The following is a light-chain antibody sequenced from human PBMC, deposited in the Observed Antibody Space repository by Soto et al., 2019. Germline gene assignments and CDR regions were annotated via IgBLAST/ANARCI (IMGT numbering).Light chain of an antibody. Sequence: EIVMTQSPATLSVSPGERATLSCRASQRVSSNYLAWYQQKPGQAPRLLIYSASTRATGIPDRFSGSGSGTDFTLTISRLEPEDFAVYYCQQYGSSRFTFGPGTKVDIK. J-gene: IGKJ3*01. CDR1: QRVSSNY. V-gene: IGKV3-20*01. CDR2: SAS. CDR3: QQYGSSRFT.